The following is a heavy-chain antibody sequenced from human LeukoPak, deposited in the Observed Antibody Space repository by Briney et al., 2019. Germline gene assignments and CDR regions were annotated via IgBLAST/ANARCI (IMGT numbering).Heavy chain of an antibody. D-gene: IGHD2-15*01. V-gene: IGHV3-74*01. CDR3: ARFSWHHAHDY. CDR1: GFTFSSSW. CDR2: INSNGSST. J-gene: IGHJ4*02. Sequence: PGGSLRLSCAASGFTFSSSWMHWVRQAPGKGLVWVSLINSNGSSTSYADSVKGRFTISRDNAKNTLYLQMNSLRAEDTAVYYCARFSWHHAHDYWGQGTLVTVSS.